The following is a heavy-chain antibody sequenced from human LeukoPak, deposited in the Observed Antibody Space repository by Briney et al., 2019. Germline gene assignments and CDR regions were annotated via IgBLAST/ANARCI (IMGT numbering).Heavy chain of an antibody. D-gene: IGHD6-13*01. J-gene: IGHJ6*02. V-gene: IGHV1-69*13. CDR3: ARGIAARSFRDYYYYYGMDV. CDR1: GGTFSSYA. Sequence: ASVKVSCKASGGTFSSYAISWVRQAPGQGLEWMGGIIPIFGTANYAQKFQGRVTITADESTSTAYMELSSLRSEDTAVYYCARGIAARSFRDYYYYYGMDVWGQGTTVTVSS. CDR2: IIPIFGTA.